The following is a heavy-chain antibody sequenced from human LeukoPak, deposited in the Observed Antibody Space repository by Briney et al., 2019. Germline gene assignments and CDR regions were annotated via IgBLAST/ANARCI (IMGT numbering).Heavy chain of an antibody. V-gene: IGHV3-23*01. CDR3: ARRAYGSGGYDLYYYYGMDV. Sequence: GGSLRLSCVASGFTFSSYAMSWVRQAPGKGLEWVSAISGGGASTYYADSVKGWFTISRDNSKNTLYLQMNSLRAEVTAAYYCARRAYGSGGYDLYYYYGMDVWGQGTTVTVSS. CDR1: GFTFSSYA. CDR2: ISGGGAST. D-gene: IGHD3-10*01. J-gene: IGHJ6*02.